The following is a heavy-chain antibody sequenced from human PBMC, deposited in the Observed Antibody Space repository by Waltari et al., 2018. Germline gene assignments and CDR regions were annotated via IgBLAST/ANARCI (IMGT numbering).Heavy chain of an antibody. CDR3: ARDGIGYSGYVPKGY. CDR1: GFTFSSYS. J-gene: IGHJ4*02. D-gene: IGHD5-12*01. Sequence: EVQLVESGGGLVKPGGSLRLSCAASGFTFSSYSMNWVRQAPGKGLEWGSSISSSSSYIYYADSVKGRFTISRDNAKSSLYLQMNSLRAEDTAVYYCARDGIGYSGYVPKGYWGQGTLVTVSS. CDR2: ISSSSSYI. V-gene: IGHV3-21*01.